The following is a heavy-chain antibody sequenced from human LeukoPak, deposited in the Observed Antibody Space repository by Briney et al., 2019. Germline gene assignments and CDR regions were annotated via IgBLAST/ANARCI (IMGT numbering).Heavy chain of an antibody. J-gene: IGHJ4*02. CDR2: IKSKSGGGTT. V-gene: IGHV3-15*01. CDR3: ATYGSAWKFGH. D-gene: IGHD6-25*01. CDR1: GFIFSNAW. Sequence: PGGSLRLSCGTSGFIFSNAWMSWVRQAPGKGLEWVGRIKSKSGGGTTDYAAPVQGRFNISRDDSADTLFLHMTSLKTEDTGVYYCATYGSAWKFGHWGQGILVSVSS.